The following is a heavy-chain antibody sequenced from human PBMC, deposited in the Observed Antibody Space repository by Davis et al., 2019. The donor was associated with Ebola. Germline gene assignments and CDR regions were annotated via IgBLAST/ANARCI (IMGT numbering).Heavy chain of an antibody. Sequence: GESLKISCAASGFTFSSYSMNWVRQAPGKGLEWVSSISSSSSYIYYADSVKGRFTISRDNAKNSLYLQMNSLRAEDTAVYYCARDMSTVTTGWFDLWGQGTTVAVSS. CDR2: ISSSSSYI. CDR3: ARDMSTVTTGWFDL. J-gene: IGHJ6*02. V-gene: IGHV3-21*01. D-gene: IGHD4-17*01. CDR1: GFTFSSYS.